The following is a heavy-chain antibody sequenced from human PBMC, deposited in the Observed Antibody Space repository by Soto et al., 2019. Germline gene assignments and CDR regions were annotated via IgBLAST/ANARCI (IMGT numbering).Heavy chain of an antibody. D-gene: IGHD2-15*01. V-gene: IGHV3-30*03. J-gene: IGHJ1*01. CDR1: GFAFNIYG. Sequence: GGSLRLSCAASGFAFNIYGMHWVRQAPGNGLEWVAVISSDGSYTYHADSVKGRFTISRDNSHSALYLQMNNVRVEDTAVYYCVAWYLGLCRGGSCYDHYQYWGQGTLVTVSS. CDR2: ISSDGSYT. CDR3: VAWYLGLCRGGSCYDHYQY.